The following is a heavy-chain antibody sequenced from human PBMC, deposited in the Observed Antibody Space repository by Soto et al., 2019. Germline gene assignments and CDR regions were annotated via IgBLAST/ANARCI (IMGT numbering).Heavy chain of an antibody. CDR2: INPSGGST. V-gene: IGHV1-46*03. CDR1: GYTFTSDY. J-gene: IGHJ4*02. D-gene: IGHD5-12*01. Sequence: AAVKVSCKASGYTFTSDYMHWVRQAPGQGLEWMGIINPSGGSTSYAQKFQGRVTMTRDTSTSTVYMELSSLRSEDTAVYYCARAHRRDGYNYPYYFDYWGQGTLVTVSS. CDR3: ARAHRRDGYNYPYYFDY.